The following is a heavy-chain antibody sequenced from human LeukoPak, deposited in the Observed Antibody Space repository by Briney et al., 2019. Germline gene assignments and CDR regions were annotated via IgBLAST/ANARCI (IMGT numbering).Heavy chain of an antibody. CDR3: AKKSQSYGDSMTDY. CDR1: GGSISSSSYY. Sequence: SETLSLTCTVSGGSISSSSYYWGWIRQPPGKGLEWIGSIYYSGSTYYNPSLKSRVTISVDTSKNQFSLKLSSVTAADTAVYYCAKKSQSYGDSMTDYWGQGTLVTVSS. V-gene: IGHV4-39*01. CDR2: IYYSGST. J-gene: IGHJ4*02. D-gene: IGHD4-17*01.